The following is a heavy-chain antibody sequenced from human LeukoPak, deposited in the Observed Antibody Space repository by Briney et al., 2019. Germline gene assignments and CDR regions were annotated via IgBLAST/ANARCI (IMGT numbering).Heavy chain of an antibody. Sequence: GGSLRLSCAASGFSFSDAWMSWVRQIPGKGLEWVGRIESKTDGGKTDYAAPVKGRFTISRDDSTNTLYLQMNSLKSEDTAVYYCTTYGSGRKFDYWGQGILVTVSS. D-gene: IGHD3-10*01. CDR2: IESKTDGGKT. V-gene: IGHV3-15*04. CDR3: TTYGSGRKFDY. J-gene: IGHJ4*02. CDR1: GFSFSDAW.